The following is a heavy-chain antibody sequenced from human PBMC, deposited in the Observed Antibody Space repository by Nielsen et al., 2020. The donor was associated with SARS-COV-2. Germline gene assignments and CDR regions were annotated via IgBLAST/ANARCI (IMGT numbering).Heavy chain of an antibody. Sequence: GESLKISCAASGFTFSSYWMSWVSKAPGKGLEWVANIKQDGSEKYYVDSVKGRFTISRDNAKNSLYLQMNSLRAEDTAVYYCARVQNYDFWSGYPYYYYGMDVWGQGTTVTVSS. D-gene: IGHD3-3*01. J-gene: IGHJ6*02. V-gene: IGHV3-7*03. CDR3: ARVQNYDFWSGYPYYYYGMDV. CDR2: IKQDGSEK. CDR1: GFTFSSYW.